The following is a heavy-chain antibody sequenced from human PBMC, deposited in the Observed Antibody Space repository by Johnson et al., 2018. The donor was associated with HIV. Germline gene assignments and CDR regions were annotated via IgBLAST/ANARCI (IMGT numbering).Heavy chain of an antibody. Sequence: QVQLVESGGGVVQPGKSLRLSCAASGFIFSSYAMHWVRQAPGKGLEWVAVISYDGSNKYYADSVKGRFTISRDNSKNTLYLQMNSLRAEDTAVYYCAKDRVGATDANAFDIWGQVTMVTVSS. CDR2: ISYDGSNK. J-gene: IGHJ3*02. V-gene: IGHV3-30*04. CDR1: GFIFSSYA. D-gene: IGHD1-26*01. CDR3: AKDRVGATDANAFDI.